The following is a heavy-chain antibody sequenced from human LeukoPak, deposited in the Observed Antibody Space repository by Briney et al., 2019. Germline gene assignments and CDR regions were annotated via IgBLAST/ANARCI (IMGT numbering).Heavy chain of an antibody. D-gene: IGHD2-2*01. CDR2: TYYRSTWYN. J-gene: IGHJ5*02. Sequence: SQTLSLTCVISGDSFSNTRAAWNWIRQSPSRGLEWLGRTYYRSTWYNDYAVSVRGRITVNPDTSKNQFSLHLNSVTPEDTAVYYCARRLTQYDCFDPWGQGILVTVSS. CDR1: GDSFSNTRAA. V-gene: IGHV6-1*01. CDR3: ARRLTQYDCFDP.